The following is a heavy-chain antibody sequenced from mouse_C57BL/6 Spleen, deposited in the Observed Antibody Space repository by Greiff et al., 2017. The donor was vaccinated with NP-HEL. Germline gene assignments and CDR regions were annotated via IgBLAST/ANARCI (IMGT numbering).Heavy chain of an antibody. CDR1: GFTFSDYG. V-gene: IGHV5-17*01. J-gene: IGHJ4*01. CDR3: ARRLPGLSYSMDY. Sequence: EVMLVESGGGLVKPGGSLKLSCAASGFTFSDYGMHWVRQAPETGLEWVAYISSGSSTIYYAETVKGRFTISRDNAKHTLFLQMTSLRSEYTAMYYCARRLPGLSYSMDYWGQGTSVTVSS. D-gene: IGHD2-4*01. CDR2: ISSGSSTI.